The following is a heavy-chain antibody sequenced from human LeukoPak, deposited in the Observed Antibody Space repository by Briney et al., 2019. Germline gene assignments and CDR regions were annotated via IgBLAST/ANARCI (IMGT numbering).Heavy chain of an antibody. CDR2: IYSSGST. V-gene: IGHV4-59*01. CDR1: GGSISGYY. D-gene: IGHD3-22*01. Sequence: SETLSLTCTVSGGSISGYYLTWIRQPPGKGLEWIGYIYSSGSTKYNPSLKSRVTISVDTSKNQFSLNLSSVTAADTAVYYCARVTYDSSGYYHTYYYYVDVWGNGTTVAVSS. CDR3: ARVTYDSSGYYHTYYYYVDV. J-gene: IGHJ6*03.